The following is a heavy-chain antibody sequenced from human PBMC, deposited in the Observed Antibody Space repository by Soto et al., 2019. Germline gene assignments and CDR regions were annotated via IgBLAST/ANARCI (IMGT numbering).Heavy chain of an antibody. J-gene: IGHJ2*01. V-gene: IGHV4-30-4*01. D-gene: IGHD2-8*01. CDR1: GGSISGGVHS. Sequence: QVQLQAAGPGLVKPSETLSLTGTVSGGSISGGVHSWSWIRQPPGKGLEWIGHIFDSGSTYYNPSLKSRLTISVDTSKNQFSLRLSSVTAADTAVYYCAREIMPLTNDWYFDLWGRGTLVTVSS. CDR3: AREIMPLTNDWYFDL. CDR2: IFDSGST.